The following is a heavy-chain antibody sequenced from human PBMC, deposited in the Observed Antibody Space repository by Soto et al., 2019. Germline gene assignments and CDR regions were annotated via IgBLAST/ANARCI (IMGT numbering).Heavy chain of an antibody. CDR2: INSDWSST. Sequence: EVQLVESGGGLVQPGVSLRLSCAASGFTFSSYWMHWVRQATGTRLVWVSRINSDWSSTSYADSVKGRFTISRDNAKNTHYLQMNSLRAEDTAVYYCAREDIVVVPAGAAADYYYYGMAVWGQGTTDTVSS. D-gene: IGHD2-2*01. J-gene: IGHJ6*02. CDR1: GFTFSSYW. V-gene: IGHV3-74*01. CDR3: AREDIVVVPAGAAADYYYYGMAV.